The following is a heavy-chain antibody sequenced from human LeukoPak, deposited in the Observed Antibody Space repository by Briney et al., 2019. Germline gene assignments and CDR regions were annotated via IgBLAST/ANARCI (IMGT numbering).Heavy chain of an antibody. CDR3: ARGIVGANDAFDI. CDR2: IYYGGST. V-gene: IGHV4-39*07. J-gene: IGHJ3*02. CDR1: GGSISSSSYY. Sequence: SETLSLTCTVSGGSISSSSYYWGWIRQPPGKGLEWIGSIYYGGSTNYNPSLKSRVTISVDTSKNQFSLKLSSVTAADTAVYYCARGIVGANDAFDIWGQGTMVTVSS. D-gene: IGHD1-26*01.